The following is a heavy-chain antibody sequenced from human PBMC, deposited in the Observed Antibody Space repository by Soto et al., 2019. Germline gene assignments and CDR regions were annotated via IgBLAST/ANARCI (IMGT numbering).Heavy chain of an antibody. V-gene: IGHV3-73*02. Sequence: EVQLVESGGGLVQPGGSLKLSCAASGFTFSGSAMHWVRQTSGKGLEWVGRIRSKVNSYATAYAASVKGRFTISRDDSKNTAYLQMNSRTTEDTAVYYCTRDSSGWPDWCQGPLVTVSS. D-gene: IGHD6-19*01. CDR1: GFTFSGSA. J-gene: IGHJ4*02. CDR3: TRDSSGWPD. CDR2: IRSKVNSYAT.